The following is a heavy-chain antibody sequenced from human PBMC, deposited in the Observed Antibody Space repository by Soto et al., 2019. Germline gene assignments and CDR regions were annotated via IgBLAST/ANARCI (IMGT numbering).Heavy chain of an antibody. J-gene: IGHJ4*02. CDR2: ISGSGGSS. CDR3: ARDGAFLGAVQDS. CDR1: GFTFSNCG. Sequence: GGSLRLSCAASGFTFSNCGMSWVRQAPGKGLEWVSLISGSGGSSYYADSVKGRFTISRDNSNNTLFLQMNSLRAEDTAVYYCARDGAFLGAVQDSWGQGTLVTVSS. V-gene: IGHV3-23*01. D-gene: IGHD3-3*01.